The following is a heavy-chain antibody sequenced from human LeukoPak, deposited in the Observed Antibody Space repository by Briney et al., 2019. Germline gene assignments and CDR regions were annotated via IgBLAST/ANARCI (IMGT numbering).Heavy chain of an antibody. CDR1: GFTFSSHW. J-gene: IGHJ4*02. V-gene: IGHV3-23*01. Sequence: GGSLRLSCAASGFTFSSHWMSWVRQAPGKGLEWVSAISGSGGSTYYADSVKGRFTISRDNSKSTLYLQMNSLRAEDTAVYYCAKSAPRLTMIVVVITIPYFDYWGQGTLVTVSS. CDR2: ISGSGGST. D-gene: IGHD3-22*01. CDR3: AKSAPRLTMIVVVITIPYFDY.